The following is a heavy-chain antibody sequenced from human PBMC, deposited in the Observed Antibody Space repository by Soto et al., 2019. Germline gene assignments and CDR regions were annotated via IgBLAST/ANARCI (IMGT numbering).Heavy chain of an antibody. V-gene: IGHV4-39*01. CDR3: ARHPSGEGGPNWFDP. J-gene: IGHJ5*02. D-gene: IGHD3-16*01. CDR2: IYYSGST. CDR1: GGSIRSSSYY. Sequence: QLQLQESGPGLVKPSETLSLTCTVSGGSIRSSSYYWGWIRQPPGKGLEWIGSIYYSGSTYYNPSLKSRVTISVDTSKTQFPLKLGSVTAADTAVYYCARHPSGEGGPNWFDPWGQGTLVTVSS.